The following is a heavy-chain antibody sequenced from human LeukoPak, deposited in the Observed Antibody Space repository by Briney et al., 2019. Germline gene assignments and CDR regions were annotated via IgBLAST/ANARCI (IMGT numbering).Heavy chain of an antibody. D-gene: IGHD2-15*01. CDR2: INSDGSTT. CDR3: TRRVSATRWFDP. J-gene: IGHJ5*02. Sequence: GGSLRLSCAASGFTLSSRWMHWVRQAPGKGLAWVSRINSDGSTTNYADSVKGRFTISRDNAENTLYLQMNSLRVEDMAVYYCTRRVSATRWFDPWGQGTLVTVSS. V-gene: IGHV3-74*01. CDR1: GFTLSSRW.